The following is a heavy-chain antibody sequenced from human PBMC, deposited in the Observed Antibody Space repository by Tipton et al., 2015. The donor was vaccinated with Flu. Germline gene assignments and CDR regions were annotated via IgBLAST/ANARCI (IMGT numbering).Heavy chain of an antibody. CDR1: GGSISSYY. Sequence: TLSLTCTVTGGSISSYYLSGIRQPPGKGLEWIGYIYYSGSTNYNPSLKSRVTISVDTSKNQFSLKLSSVTAADTAVYYCARDYYGSGYDACDIWGQGTMVTVSS. CDR2: IYYSGST. J-gene: IGHJ3*02. CDR3: ARDYYGSGYDACDI. D-gene: IGHD3-10*01. V-gene: IGHV4-59*01.